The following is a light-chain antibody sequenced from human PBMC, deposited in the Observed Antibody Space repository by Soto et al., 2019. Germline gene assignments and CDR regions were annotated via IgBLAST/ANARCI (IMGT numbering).Light chain of an antibody. J-gene: IGKJ4*01. V-gene: IGKV4-1*01. CDR1: QSVLYSSNNKNY. Sequence: DIVMNQSPDSLAVSLGERATINCKSSQSVLYSSNNKNYLAWYQQKPGQPPKLLIYWASTRESGVPDRFSGSGSGTDFTLTLSSLLAEDVAVYYCQQYYSNPHTFGGGTKVEIK. CDR3: QQYYSNPHT. CDR2: WAS.